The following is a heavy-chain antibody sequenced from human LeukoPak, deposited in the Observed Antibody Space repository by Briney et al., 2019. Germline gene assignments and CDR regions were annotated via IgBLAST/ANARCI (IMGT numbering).Heavy chain of an antibody. CDR3: ARRSAARDAFDI. CDR1: GFTFSSYG. D-gene: IGHD6-6*01. CDR2: IRYDGSNK. V-gene: IGHV3-30*02. J-gene: IGHJ3*02. Sequence: GGSLRLSCAASGFTFSSYGMHWVRQAPGKGLEWVAFIRYDGSNKYYADSVKGRFTISRDNSKNTLYLQMNSLRAEDTAVYYCARRSAARDAFDIWGQGTMVTGSS.